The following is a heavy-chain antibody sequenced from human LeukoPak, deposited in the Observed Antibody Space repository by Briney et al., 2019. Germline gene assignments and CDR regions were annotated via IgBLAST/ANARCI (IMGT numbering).Heavy chain of an antibody. J-gene: IGHJ5*02. D-gene: IGHD5-18*01. CDR3: AKDWGAWIQKPYNWFDP. CDR2: INAGNGNT. Sequence: ASVKVSCKASGFTFTDYAIHWVRQAPGQRLEWMGYINAGNGNTRYPQEFQGRVAFTRDASANTAYMEVNSLRSEDMAVYYCAKDWGAWIQKPYNWFDPWGQGTLVTVSS. CDR1: GFTFTDYA. V-gene: IGHV1-3*03.